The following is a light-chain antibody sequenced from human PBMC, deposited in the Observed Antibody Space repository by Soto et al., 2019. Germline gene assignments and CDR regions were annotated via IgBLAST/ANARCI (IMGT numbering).Light chain of an antibody. Sequence: DLQMTQSPSTLSASIGDRVTITCRASQSISSWLAWYQQKPGKAPKLLIYMASNLQSGVPSRFSGSGSGTEFTLTISSLQPHDFATYYCQHYNDYSRIFGQGTKVEIK. CDR1: QSISSW. CDR2: MAS. J-gene: IGKJ1*01. CDR3: QHYNDYSRI. V-gene: IGKV1-5*03.